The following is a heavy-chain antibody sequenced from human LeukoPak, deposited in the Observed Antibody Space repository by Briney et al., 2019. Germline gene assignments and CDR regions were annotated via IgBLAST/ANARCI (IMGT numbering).Heavy chain of an antibody. J-gene: IGHJ6*03. V-gene: IGHV4-39*07. CDR1: GGSISSGSHY. Sequence: SETLSLTCTVSGGSISSGSHYWGWIRQPPGKGLEWIVNIYYSGITDYNPSLKSRVTISIDTSKNQFSLNLRSVTAADTAVYYCARVPPWYMDVWGKGTTITVFS. CDR3: ARVPPWYMDV. CDR2: IYYSGIT.